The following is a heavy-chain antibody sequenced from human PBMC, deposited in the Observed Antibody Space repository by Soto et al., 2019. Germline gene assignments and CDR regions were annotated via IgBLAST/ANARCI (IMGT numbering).Heavy chain of an antibody. D-gene: IGHD6-19*01. CDR2: ISYDGSNK. J-gene: IGHJ1*01. CDR3: AKEEDRPIAVAGSEYFQH. V-gene: IGHV3-30*18. CDR1: GFTFSSYG. Sequence: GGSLRLSCAASGFTFSSYGMHWVRQAPGKGLEWVAVISYDGSNKYYADSVKGRFTISRDNSKNTLYLQMNSLRAEDTAVYYCAKEEDRPIAVAGSEYFQHWGQGTLVTVSS.